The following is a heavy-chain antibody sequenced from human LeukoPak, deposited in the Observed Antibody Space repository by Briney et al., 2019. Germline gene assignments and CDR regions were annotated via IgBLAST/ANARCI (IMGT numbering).Heavy chain of an antibody. V-gene: IGHV1-24*01. CDR3: ARDNSVGDIAWWFDP. Sequence: GASVKVSCKVSGYTLTEISLHWVRQAPGKGLEWMGGFDSEDSKTIYAQNFEGRVTMTRDMSTTTDYMELSSLRSEDTAVYYCARDNSVGDIAWWFDPWGQGTLVTVSS. CDR2: FDSEDSKT. D-gene: IGHD3-16*02. CDR1: GYTLTEIS. J-gene: IGHJ5*02.